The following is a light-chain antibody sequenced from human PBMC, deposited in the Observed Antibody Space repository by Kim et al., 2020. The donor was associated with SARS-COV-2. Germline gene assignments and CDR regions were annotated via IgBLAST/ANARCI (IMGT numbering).Light chain of an antibody. CDR1: QSVSGNF. V-gene: IGKV3-20*01. Sequence: WSPGERITLSCRALQSVSGNFLAWYHQEPGQAPSLLIWDATKRATGVPDRFSGSGSGTDFTLTINRLEPEDFGVYHCQQYGSSPKTFGQGTKLEI. CDR3: QQYGSSPKT. CDR2: DAT. J-gene: IGKJ2*01.